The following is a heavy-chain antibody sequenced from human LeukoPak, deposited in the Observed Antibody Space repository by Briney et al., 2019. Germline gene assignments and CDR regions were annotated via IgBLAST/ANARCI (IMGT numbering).Heavy chain of an antibody. Sequence: GGSLRLSCAASGFTFDDYAMHWVRQAPGKGLEWVSGISWNSGTKGYADSVKGRFTISRDNAKNSLYLQMNSLRGEDAALYYCAVLHYYAMNVWGQGTTVTVSS. J-gene: IGHJ6*02. CDR3: AVLHYYAMNV. V-gene: IGHV3-9*01. D-gene: IGHD2-8*01. CDR1: GFTFDDYA. CDR2: ISWNSGTK.